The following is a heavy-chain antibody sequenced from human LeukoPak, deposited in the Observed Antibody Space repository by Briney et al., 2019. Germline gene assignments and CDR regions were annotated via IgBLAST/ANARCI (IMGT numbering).Heavy chain of an antibody. V-gene: IGHV4-59*01. J-gene: IGHJ4*02. CDR1: GGSISSYY. CDR2: IYYSGST. CDR3: ARRGMESHIDY. D-gene: IGHD3-10*01. Sequence: SETLSLTCTASGGSISSYYWSWIRQPPGKGLEWIGYIYYSGSTNYNPSLKSRVTISVDTSKNQFSLKLSSVTAADTAVYYCARRGMESHIDYWGQGTLVTVSS.